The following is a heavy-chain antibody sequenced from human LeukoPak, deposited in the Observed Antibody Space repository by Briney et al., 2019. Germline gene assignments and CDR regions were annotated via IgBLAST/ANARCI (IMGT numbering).Heavy chain of an antibody. CDR1: GGSFSGYY. Sequence: KSSETLSLTCAVYGGSFSGYYWSWIRQPPGKGLEWIGEINHSGSTNYNPSLKSRVTISVDTSKNQFSLKLSSVTAADTAVYYCARINGWSGAQYYFDSWGQGTLVTVSS. V-gene: IGHV4-34*01. CDR3: ARINGWSGAQYYFDS. CDR2: INHSGST. J-gene: IGHJ4*02. D-gene: IGHD6-19*01.